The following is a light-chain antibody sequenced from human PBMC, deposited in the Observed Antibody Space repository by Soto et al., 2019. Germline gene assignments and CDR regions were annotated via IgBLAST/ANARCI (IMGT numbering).Light chain of an antibody. CDR3: QQYGSSPRT. CDR1: QSVSSSY. Sequence: EIVLTQSPGTLSLSPGERATLSCRASQSVSSSYLAWYQQKPGQAPRPLIYGASSRATGIPERFSGSGSGTDFTLTISRLEPEDFAVYYCQQYGSSPRTFGQ. V-gene: IGKV3-20*01. CDR2: GAS. J-gene: IGKJ1*01.